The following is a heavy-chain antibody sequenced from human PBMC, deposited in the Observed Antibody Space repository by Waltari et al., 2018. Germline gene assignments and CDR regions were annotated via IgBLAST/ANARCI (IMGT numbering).Heavy chain of an antibody. Sequence: QVQLQQWGAGLLKPSETLSLTCAVYGGSFSGYYWSWIRQPPGKGLEWIGEINHSGSTNYNPSLKSRVTISVDTSKNQFSLKLSSVTAADTAVYYCARAHSSGWYRGFDYYYGMDVWGQGTTVTVSS. CDR3: ARAHSSGWYRGFDYYYGMDV. D-gene: IGHD6-19*01. CDR1: GGSFSGYY. CDR2: INHSGST. V-gene: IGHV4-34*01. J-gene: IGHJ6*02.